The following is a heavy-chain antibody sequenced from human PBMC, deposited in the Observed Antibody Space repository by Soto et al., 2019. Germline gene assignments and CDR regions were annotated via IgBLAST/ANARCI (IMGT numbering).Heavy chain of an antibody. V-gene: IGHV5-10-1*01. CDR2: IDPSDSYT. J-gene: IGHJ6*02. D-gene: IGHD3-9*01. Sequence: GESLKISCKGSGYSFTSYWISWVRQMPGKGLEWMGRIDPSDSYTNYSPSFQGHVTSSADKSISTAYLQWSSLKASDTAMYYCARLKYDILTGYYKPHYCMDVWGQGTTVTVSS. CDR1: GYSFTSYW. CDR3: ARLKYDILTGYYKPHYCMDV.